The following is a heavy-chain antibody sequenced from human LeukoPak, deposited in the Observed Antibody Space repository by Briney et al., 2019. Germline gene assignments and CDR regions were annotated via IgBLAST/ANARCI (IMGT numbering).Heavy chain of an antibody. D-gene: IGHD6-13*01. CDR1: GGSISTYF. CDR3: ARRVAAAGNYFDY. Sequence: SETLSLTCSVSGGSISTYFWSWIRQPPGKGLEWIANIYDTGSAKYSPSLKSRVTISVDRSKNQFSLKLSYVTAADTAVYYCARRVAAAGNYFDYWGQGTLVTVSS. J-gene: IGHJ4*02. V-gene: IGHV4-59*08. CDR2: IYDTGSA.